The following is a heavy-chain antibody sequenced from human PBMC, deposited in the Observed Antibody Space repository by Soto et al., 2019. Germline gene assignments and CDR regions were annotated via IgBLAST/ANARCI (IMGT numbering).Heavy chain of an antibody. Sequence: SETLSLTCPVSGCSISSGCYYWSWIRQHPGKGLEWIGYIYYSGSTYYNPSLKSRVTISVDTSKNQFSLKLSSVTAADTAVYYCAREQYQLLFRYFDLWGRGTLVTVSS. CDR1: GCSISSGCYY. D-gene: IGHD2-2*01. J-gene: IGHJ2*01. V-gene: IGHV4-31*03. CDR2: IYYSGST. CDR3: AREQYQLLFRYFDL.